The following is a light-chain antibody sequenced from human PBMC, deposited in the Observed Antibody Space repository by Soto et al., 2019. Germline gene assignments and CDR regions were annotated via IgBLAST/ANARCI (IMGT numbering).Light chain of an antibody. CDR1: SSDVGGYNY. CDR2: AVS. V-gene: IGLV2-14*01. Sequence: QSALTQPACVSGSPGQSTTISCTGTSSDVGGYNYVSWYQQHPGKAPKLMIYAVSNRPSGVSNRFSGSKSGNTASLTISGLQAEDEADYYCSSYTSSSTLLFGGGTKLTVL. CDR3: SSYTSSSTLL. J-gene: IGLJ2*01.